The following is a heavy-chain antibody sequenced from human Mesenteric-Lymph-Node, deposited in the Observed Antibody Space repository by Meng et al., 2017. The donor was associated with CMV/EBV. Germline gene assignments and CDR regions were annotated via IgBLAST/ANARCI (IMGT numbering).Heavy chain of an antibody. CDR3: TTVSVTVDY. D-gene: IGHD4-17*01. Sequence: GESLKISCAASGFTFSSYAMSWVRQAPGKGLEWVSAISGSASDTYYADSVKGRFTISRDNSENTLYLQMNSLRAEDTAVYYCTTVSVTVDYWGQGTLVTVSS. CDR2: ISGSASDT. J-gene: IGHJ4*02. V-gene: IGHV3-23*01. CDR1: GFTFSSYA.